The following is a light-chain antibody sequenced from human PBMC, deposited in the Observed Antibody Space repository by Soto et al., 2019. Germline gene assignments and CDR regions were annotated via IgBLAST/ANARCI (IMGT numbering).Light chain of an antibody. CDR3: QQSYSSPWT. CDR1: QIISTY. CDR2: RAS. Sequence: DIQMTQSPSSLSESVGERVTISCRSSQIISTYLNWYQQKPGTAPRLLISRASSVQTGVPPRFSGSGSGRDFTLTISSLRPEDIGTYFCQQSYSSPWTFGPGTRVEI. J-gene: IGKJ1*01. V-gene: IGKV1-39*01.